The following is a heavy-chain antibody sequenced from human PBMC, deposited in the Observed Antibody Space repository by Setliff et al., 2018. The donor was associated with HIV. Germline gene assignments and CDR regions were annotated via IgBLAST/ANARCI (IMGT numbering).Heavy chain of an antibody. D-gene: IGHD2-15*01. CDR3: ARDGGGFASGTFDI. V-gene: IGHV4-61*01. CDR1: GGSVSSGTYY. CDR2: IYYSGST. Sequence: SETLSLTCTVSGGSVSSGTYYWTWIRQPPGKGLEWIGYIYYSGSTNYNPSLKTRVAVSADTSKNQFSLKLTSVTAADTAVYYCARDGGGFASGTFDIWGQGTKVTVSS. J-gene: IGHJ3*02.